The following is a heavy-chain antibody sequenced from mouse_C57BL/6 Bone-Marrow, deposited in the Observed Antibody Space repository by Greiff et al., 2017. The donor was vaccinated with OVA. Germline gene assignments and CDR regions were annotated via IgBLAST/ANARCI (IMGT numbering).Heavy chain of an antibody. J-gene: IGHJ1*03. CDR2: INPYNGGT. Sequence: EVQLQQSGPVLVKPGASVKMSCKASGYTFTDYYMNWVKQSHGKSLEWIGVINPYNGGTSYNQKFKGKATLTVDKSSSTAYMELNSLTSEDSAVYYCARDYYSNYDWYFDVWGTGTTVTVSS. CDR1: GYTFTDYY. D-gene: IGHD2-5*01. V-gene: IGHV1-19*01. CDR3: ARDYYSNYDWYFDV.